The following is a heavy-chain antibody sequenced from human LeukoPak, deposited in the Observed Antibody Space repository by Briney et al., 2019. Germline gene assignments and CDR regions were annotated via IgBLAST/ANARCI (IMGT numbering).Heavy chain of an antibody. D-gene: IGHD6-19*01. CDR1: GFTFSSYA. CDR2: ISGSGGST. J-gene: IGHJ4*02. V-gene: IGHV3-23*01. Sequence: GGSLRLSCAASGFTFSSYAMSWVRQAPGKGLEWLSAISGSGGSTYYADSVKGRFTISRDNSKNTLYLQMNSLRAEDTAVYYCAASPPQIAVAGDDYWGQGTLVTVSS. CDR3: AASPPQIAVAGDDY.